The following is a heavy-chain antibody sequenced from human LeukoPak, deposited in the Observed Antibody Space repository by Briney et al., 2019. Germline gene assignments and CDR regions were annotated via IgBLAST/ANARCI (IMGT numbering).Heavy chain of an antibody. CDR3: ARRITMVRGGL. J-gene: IGHJ3*01. CDR1: GFTFSSYW. D-gene: IGHD3-10*01. V-gene: IGHV3-23*01. Sequence: PGGSLRLSCAASGFTFSSYWMTWVRQAPGKGLEWVSAISGSGGSTYYADSVKGRFTISRDNSKNTLYLQMNSLRAEDTAVYYCARRITMVRGGLWGQGTMVTVSS. CDR2: ISGSGGST.